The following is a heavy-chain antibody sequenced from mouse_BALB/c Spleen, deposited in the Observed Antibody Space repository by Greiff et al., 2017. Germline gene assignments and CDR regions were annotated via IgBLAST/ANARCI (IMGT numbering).Heavy chain of an antibody. D-gene: IGHD1-1*01. Sequence: EVKVVESGGGLVQPGGSRKLSCAASGFTFSDYGMAWVRQAPGKGPEWVAFISNLAYSIYYADTVTGRFTISRENAKNTLYLEMSSLRSEDTAMYYCAREYYGSRYWYFDVWGAGTTVTVSS. CDR1: GFTFSDYG. J-gene: IGHJ1*01. CDR3: AREYYGSRYWYFDV. V-gene: IGHV5-15*02. CDR2: ISNLAYSI.